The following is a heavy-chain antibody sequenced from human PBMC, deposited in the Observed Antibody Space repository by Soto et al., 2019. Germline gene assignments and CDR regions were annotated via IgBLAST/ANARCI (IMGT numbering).Heavy chain of an antibody. CDR3: ARVFSSGSGWMYYFDF. V-gene: IGHV4-4*02. J-gene: IGHJ4*02. CDR1: SGSISSGNW. D-gene: IGHD6-25*01. Sequence: QVQLQESGPGLVESSGTLSLTCEVSSGSISSGNWWSWVRQPPGKGLEWIGEIYYTWATNYNPSLQSRVTMTIDKSNDQFSLNVRSATAADTAVYYCARVFSSGSGWMYYFDFWGQGILVSVSS. CDR2: IYYTWAT.